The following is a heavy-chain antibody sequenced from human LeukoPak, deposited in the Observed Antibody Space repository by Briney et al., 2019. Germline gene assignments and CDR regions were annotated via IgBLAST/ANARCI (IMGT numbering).Heavy chain of an antibody. CDR3: ASSVYFDWLLNY. D-gene: IGHD3-9*01. Sequence: ASVKVSRKASGYTFTSYGISWVRQAPGQGLEWMGWISAYNGNTNYAQKFQGRVTITRDTSASTAYMELSSLRSEDTAVYYCASSVYFDWLLNYWGQGTLVTVSS. CDR1: GYTFTSYG. J-gene: IGHJ4*02. V-gene: IGHV1-18*01. CDR2: ISAYNGNT.